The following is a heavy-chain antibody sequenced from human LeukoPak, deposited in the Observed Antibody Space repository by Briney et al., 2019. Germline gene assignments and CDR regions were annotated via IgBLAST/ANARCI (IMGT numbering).Heavy chain of an antibody. CDR2: IYSGGST. D-gene: IGHD6-19*01. V-gene: IGHV3-53*01. CDR3: AREFEQWLSLDY. CDR1: GFTVSSNY. Sequence: PGGSLRLSCAASGFTVSSNYMSWVRQAPAKGLEWVSVIYSGGSTYYADSVKGRFTISRDNSKNTLYLQMNSLRAEDTAVYYCAREFEQWLSLDYWGQGTLVTVSS. J-gene: IGHJ4*02.